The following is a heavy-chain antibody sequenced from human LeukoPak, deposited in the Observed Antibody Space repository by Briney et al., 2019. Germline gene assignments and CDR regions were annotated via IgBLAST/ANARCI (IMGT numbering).Heavy chain of an antibody. D-gene: IGHD4-11*01. CDR1: GFTFSDYY. J-gene: IGHJ6*02. V-gene: IGHV3-11*06. CDR2: ISSSSCYT. CDR3: ARAPHYSNYGPYYYGMDV. Sequence: GGSLRLSCAASGFTFSDYYMSWIRQAPGKGLEWVSYISSSSCYTNYADSVKGRFTISRDNAKNSLYLQMNSLRAEDTAVYYCARAPHYSNYGPYYYGMDVWGQGTTVTVSS.